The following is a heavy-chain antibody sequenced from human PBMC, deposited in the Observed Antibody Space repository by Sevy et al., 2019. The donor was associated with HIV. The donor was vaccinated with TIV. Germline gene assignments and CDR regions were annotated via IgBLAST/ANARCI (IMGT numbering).Heavy chain of an antibody. CDR3: ARAIDDWFDP. V-gene: IGHV4-30-4*01. Sequence: SETLSLTCTVSGGSISSGDYYWSWIRQPPGKGLEWIGYIYYSGSTYYNPSLKSRVTISVDTSKNQFSLKLSSVTAADTAVDYCARAIDDWFDPWGQGTLVTVSS. J-gene: IGHJ5*02. CDR2: IYYSGST. CDR1: GGSISSGDYY.